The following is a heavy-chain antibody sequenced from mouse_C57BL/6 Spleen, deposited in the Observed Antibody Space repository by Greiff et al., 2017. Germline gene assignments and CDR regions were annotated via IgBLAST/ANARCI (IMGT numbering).Heavy chain of an antibody. J-gene: IGHJ1*03. V-gene: IGHV1-59*01. CDR3: ARWYCSSQCDWYFDG. CDR2: IDPSASYT. CDR1: GYTFTGYW. Sequence: VQLQQSGAELVRPGASVKLSCKASGYTFTGYWMHWVKQRPGQGLEWIGVIDPSASYTNYNQKFKGKATLTVDTSSSTAYMQLSSLTSEDSAVYYYARWYCSSQCDWYFDGWGTGTTVTVSS. D-gene: IGHD1-1*01.